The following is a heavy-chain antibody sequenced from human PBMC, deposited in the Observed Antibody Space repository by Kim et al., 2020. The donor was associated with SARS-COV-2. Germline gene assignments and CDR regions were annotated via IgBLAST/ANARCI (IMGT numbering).Heavy chain of an antibody. CDR3: ARDRRYSLDY. CDR1: GFTFFTNW. D-gene: IGHD2-15*01. CDR2: IKEDGSET. Sequence: GGSLRLSCVDAGFTFFTNWMSWVRQAPGKGLEWVAKIKEDGSETYYVNSVAGRFTISRDNAKNSLYLQMNSLSAEDTAVYYCARDRRYSLDYWGQGTLVTVSS. V-gene: IGHV3-7*01. J-gene: IGHJ4*02.